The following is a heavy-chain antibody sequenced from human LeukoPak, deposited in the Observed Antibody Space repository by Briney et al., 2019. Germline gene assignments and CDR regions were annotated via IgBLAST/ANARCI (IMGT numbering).Heavy chain of an antibody. D-gene: IGHD1-26*01. V-gene: IGHV3-7*01. CDR3: ARDQESSGWGY. J-gene: IGHJ4*02. CDR1: GFTFSSYW. CDR2: IKQDGSEK. Sequence: GGSLRLSCAVSGFTFSSYWMSWVRQAPGKGLEWVANIKQDGSEKHYVDSVRGRFTISRDNAKNSLYLQMNSLRAEDTAVYYCARDQESSGWGYWGQGTLVTVS.